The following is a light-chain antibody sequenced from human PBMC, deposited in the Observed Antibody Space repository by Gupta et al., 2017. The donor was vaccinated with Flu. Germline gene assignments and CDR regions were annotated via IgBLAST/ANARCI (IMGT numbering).Light chain of an antibody. V-gene: IGLV1-40*01. CDR2: DNS. J-gene: IGLJ3*02. Sequence: KVGAGYDINWYQQLPGAAPKLLIYDNSNRPSGVPDRFSASKSGTSASLAITGLQAEDEADYYCQSYDSSLSGFWVFGGGTKLTVL. CDR1: KVGAGYD. CDR3: QSYDSSLSGFWV.